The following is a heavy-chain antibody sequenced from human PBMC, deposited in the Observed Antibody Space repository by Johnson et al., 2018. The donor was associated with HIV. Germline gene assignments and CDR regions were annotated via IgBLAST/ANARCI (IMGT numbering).Heavy chain of an antibody. CDR3: ARDRGTVTTAQMACDI. Sequence: VQLVESGGGLVQPGGSLRLSCAASGFTFSSYDMHWVRQATGKGLEWVSAIGTAGDTYYPGSVQGRFTIARDTAKNSLYLQMNSLRAEDTALYYCARDRGTVTTAQMACDIWGQGTMVTVSA. J-gene: IGHJ3*02. V-gene: IGHV3-13*01. CDR1: GFTFSSYD. D-gene: IGHD4-17*01. CDR2: IGTAGDT.